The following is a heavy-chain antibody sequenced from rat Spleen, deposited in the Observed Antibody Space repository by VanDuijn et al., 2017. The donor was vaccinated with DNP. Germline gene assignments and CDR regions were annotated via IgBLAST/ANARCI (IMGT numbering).Heavy chain of an antibody. CDR1: GFTFSDYD. CDR3: TIQRYRYNYYVTDA. J-gene: IGHJ4*01. V-gene: IGHV5-20*01. CDR2: ITYDGGTT. D-gene: IGHD1-5*01. Sequence: EVQLVESGGGLVQPGGSLKLSCAVSGFTFSDYDMAWVRQAPTKGLAWVASITYDGGTTYYRDSVKGRFTISRDNAKNRLYLQMDSLRSEDTATYYCTIQRYRYNYYVTDAWGQGTSVTVSS.